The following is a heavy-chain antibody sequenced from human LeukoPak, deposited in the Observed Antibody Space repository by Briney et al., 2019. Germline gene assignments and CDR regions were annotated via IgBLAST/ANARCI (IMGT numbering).Heavy chain of an antibody. V-gene: IGHV3-23*01. CDR3: AKDPNYYGSGKLVYYGMDV. CDR2: ISGSGGST. J-gene: IGHJ6*02. CDR1: GFTFSSYA. D-gene: IGHD3-10*01. Sequence: GGSLRHSCAASGFTFSSYAMSWVRQAPGKGLEWVSAISGSGGSTYYADSVKGRFTISRDNSKNTLYLQMNSLRAEDTAVDYCAKDPNYYGSGKLVYYGMDVWGQGTTVTVSS.